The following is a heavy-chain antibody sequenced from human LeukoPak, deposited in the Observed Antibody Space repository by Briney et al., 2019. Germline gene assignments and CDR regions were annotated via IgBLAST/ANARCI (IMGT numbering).Heavy chain of an antibody. Sequence: PGGSLRLSCAASGFIFSNHAMHWVRQAPGKGLEWVSAISGSGGSTYYADSVKGRFTISRDNSKNTLYLQMNSLRAEDTAVYYCALESGSYFTDADVIDYWGQGTLVTVSS. CDR3: ALESGSYFTDADVIDY. CDR1: GFIFSNHA. J-gene: IGHJ4*02. CDR2: ISGSGGST. D-gene: IGHD1-26*01. V-gene: IGHV3-23*01.